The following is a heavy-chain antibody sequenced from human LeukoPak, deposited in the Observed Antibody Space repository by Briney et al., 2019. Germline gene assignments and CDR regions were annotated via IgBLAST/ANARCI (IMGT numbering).Heavy chain of an antibody. V-gene: IGHV3-7*01. D-gene: IGHD6-19*01. CDR2: IKQDGSEK. CDR3: ARDRTIAVAGMGYYYYMDV. CDR1: GFTFSSYW. Sequence: GGSPRLSCAASGFTFSSYWMSWVRQAPGKGLEWVANIKQDGSEKYYVDSVKGRFTISRDNAKNSLYLQMNSLRAEDTAVYYCARDRTIAVAGMGYYYYMDVWGKGTTVTVSS. J-gene: IGHJ6*03.